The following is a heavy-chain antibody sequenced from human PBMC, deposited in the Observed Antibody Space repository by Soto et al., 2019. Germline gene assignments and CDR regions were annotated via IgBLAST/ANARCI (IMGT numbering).Heavy chain of an antibody. V-gene: IGHV3-23*01. Sequence: GGSLRLSCAGSGFGFGGYAMSWVRQAPGKGLGWVSGISGGGTSTYYADSVKGRFTISRDSSMVYLQMSSLRAEDTAVYYCAKWGGYYPYYYEMDVWGQGTTVTVSS. CDR2: ISGGGTST. J-gene: IGHJ6*02. CDR3: AKWGGYYPYYYEMDV. CDR1: GFGFGGYA. D-gene: IGHD1-26*01.